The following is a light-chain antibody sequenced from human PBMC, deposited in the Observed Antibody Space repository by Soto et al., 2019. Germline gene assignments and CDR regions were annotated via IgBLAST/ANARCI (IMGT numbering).Light chain of an antibody. CDR1: SSDVGGYNY. V-gene: IGLV2-14*03. Sequence: QSALTQRASVSGSPGQSVTISCTGTSSDVGGYNYVSWYQQHPGKAPKLMIYDVGNRPSGVSNRFSGSKSGNTASLTISGLQAEDEADYYCSSYTSSSTYVIFGGGTQLTVL. CDR3: SSYTSSSTYVI. J-gene: IGLJ2*01. CDR2: DVG.